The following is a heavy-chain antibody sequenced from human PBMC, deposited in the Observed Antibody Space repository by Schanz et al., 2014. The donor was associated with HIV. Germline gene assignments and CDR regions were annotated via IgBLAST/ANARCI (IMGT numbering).Heavy chain of an antibody. J-gene: IGHJ4*02. CDR3: AKGGSSPDY. V-gene: IGHV3-9*01. D-gene: IGHD6-6*01. CDR2: ITWNSGSK. Sequence: EVQLVESGGGLVQPGRSLRLSCAASGFTFDDYAMHWVRQAPGKGLEWVSGITWNSGSKGYADSVKGRFTISRDNAKNSLYLQMNSLRAEDTAIYYCAKGGSSPDYWGQGTLVTVSS. CDR1: GFTFDDYA.